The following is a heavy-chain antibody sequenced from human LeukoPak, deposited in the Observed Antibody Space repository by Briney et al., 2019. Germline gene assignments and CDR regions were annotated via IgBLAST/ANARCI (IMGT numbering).Heavy chain of an antibody. CDR3: ARQPNNDAFDI. Sequence: PSETLSLTCTVSGGSISSYYWSWIRQPPGKGLEWIGYIYYSGSTNYNPSLKSRITISVDTSKSQFPLKLSSVTAADTAVYYCARQPNNDAFDIWGQGTMVTVSS. J-gene: IGHJ3*02. CDR2: IYYSGST. V-gene: IGHV4-59*08. CDR1: GGSISSYY.